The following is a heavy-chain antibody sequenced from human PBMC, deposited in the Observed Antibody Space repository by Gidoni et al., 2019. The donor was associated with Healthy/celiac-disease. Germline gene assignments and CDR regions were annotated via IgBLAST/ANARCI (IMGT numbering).Heavy chain of an antibody. CDR3: ARNGKDCSSTSCYRSIDY. V-gene: IGHV4-39*01. Sequence: LQLQESGPGLVKPSETLSPTCTVSGGSISSSRYYWGWIRQPPGKGLEWIGSIYYSGSTYYNPSLKSRVTISVDTSKNQFSLKLSSVTAADTAVYYCARNGKDCSSTSCYRSIDYWGQGTLVTVSS. CDR1: GGSISSSRYY. D-gene: IGHD2-2*02. CDR2: IYYSGST. J-gene: IGHJ4*02.